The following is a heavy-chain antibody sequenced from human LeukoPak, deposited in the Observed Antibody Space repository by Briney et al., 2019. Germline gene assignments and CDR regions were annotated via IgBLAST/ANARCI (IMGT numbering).Heavy chain of an antibody. J-gene: IGHJ4*02. CDR1: GFAFSSYS. V-gene: IGHV3-21*01. CDR2: ISSSSSYI. CDR3: AREYNWNGGGY. D-gene: IGHD1-20*01. Sequence: GGSLRLFCAASGFAFSSYSMNWVRQAPGKGLEWVSSISSSSSYIYYADSVKGRFTISRDNAKNSLYLQMNSLRAEDTAVYYCAREYNWNGGGYWGQGTLVTVSS.